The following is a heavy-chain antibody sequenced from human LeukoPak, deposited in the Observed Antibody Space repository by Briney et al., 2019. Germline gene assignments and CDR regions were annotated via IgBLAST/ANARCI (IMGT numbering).Heavy chain of an antibody. Sequence: PSETLSLTCTVSDGSINTHNWWSWLRQPPGKGLEWIGEVYHSGTTTYNPSLKSRVTISVETSENQFSLKLHSVTAADTATYYCARNFVDYDSTGYPRYYFDSWGQGIPVTVSS. CDR1: DGSINTHNW. CDR3: ARNFVDYDSTGYPRYYFDS. CDR2: VYHSGTT. V-gene: IGHV4-4*02. J-gene: IGHJ4*02. D-gene: IGHD3-22*01.